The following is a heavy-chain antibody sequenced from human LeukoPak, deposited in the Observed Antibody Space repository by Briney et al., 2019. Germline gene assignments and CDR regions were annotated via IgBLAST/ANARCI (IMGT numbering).Heavy chain of an antibody. D-gene: IGHD2-15*01. CDR3: ASLPPRICSAGSCSSLYYFDY. Sequence: PGGSLRLSCAASGFTFSRYAMGWVRQAPGEGLEWVVAISGSGGSTYYAASVQGRFPTSRNNSKTTLYLQLTSPRAQPTAVYSCASLPPRICSAGSCSSLYYFDYWGPGTLVTASS. J-gene: IGHJ4*02. CDR2: ISGSGGST. V-gene: IGHV3-23*01. CDR1: GFTFSRYA.